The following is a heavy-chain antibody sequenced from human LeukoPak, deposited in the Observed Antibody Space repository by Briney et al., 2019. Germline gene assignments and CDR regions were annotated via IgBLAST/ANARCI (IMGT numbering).Heavy chain of an antibody. V-gene: IGHV3-30*02. D-gene: IGHD2-2*01. J-gene: IGHJ5*02. CDR2: IRYDGSNK. CDR1: GFTFSTYG. Sequence: PGGSLRLSCAASGFTFSTYGIHWVRQAPGKGLEWVAFIRYDGSNKYYADSVKGRFTISRDNSKNTLYLQMNSLRAEDTAVYYCAKDPPLGYCSSTSCSSMAWGQGTLVTVSS. CDR3: AKDPPLGYCSSTSCSSMA.